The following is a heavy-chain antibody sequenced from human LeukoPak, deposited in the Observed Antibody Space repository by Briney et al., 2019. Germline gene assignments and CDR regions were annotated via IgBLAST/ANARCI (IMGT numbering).Heavy chain of an antibody. CDR2: INQDGSAK. CDR3: ARTSRASPGWRPRLKNAFDL. Sequence: GGSLRLSCIASAFTFSNYWMSWVRQAPGKGLEWVASINQDGSAKDSVHSVEGRFIISRDNVKNSLYLQMDSLRAEDTAVYYCARTSRASPGWRPRLKNAFDLWGLGTLVTVSS. CDR1: AFTFSNYW. J-gene: IGHJ3*01. D-gene: IGHD6-6*01. V-gene: IGHV3-7*03.